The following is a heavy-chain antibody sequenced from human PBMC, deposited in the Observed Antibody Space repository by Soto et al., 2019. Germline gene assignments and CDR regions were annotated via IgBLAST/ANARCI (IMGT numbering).Heavy chain of an antibody. CDR3: ARNYILGGMDV. J-gene: IGHJ6*02. D-gene: IGHD3-9*01. Sequence: HPGGSLRLSCAASGFTFSNYAMAWVRQAPGEGLQWVSSIGGSGSYTYYADSVKGRFTISRDNFRSTLYLQMNSLRAEDTAVYYCARNYILGGMDVWGQGTTVTVSS. V-gene: IGHV3-23*01. CDR2: IGGSGSYT. CDR1: GFTFSNYA.